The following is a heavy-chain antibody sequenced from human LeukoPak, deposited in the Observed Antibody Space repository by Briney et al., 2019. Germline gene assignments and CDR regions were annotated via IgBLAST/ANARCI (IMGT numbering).Heavy chain of an antibody. J-gene: IGHJ4*02. CDR2: INGDGSST. Sequence: GGSLRLSCAVSGFTFSSWWMHWVRQGPGKGLVWVSRINGDGSSTIYADFVKGRFTISRDNAKNTVHLQMNSLRAEDTAVYYCARDGGDGYGNTLFDSWGQGTLVTVSS. CDR1: GFTFSSWW. D-gene: IGHD5-18*01. CDR3: ARDGGDGYGNTLFDS. V-gene: IGHV3-74*01.